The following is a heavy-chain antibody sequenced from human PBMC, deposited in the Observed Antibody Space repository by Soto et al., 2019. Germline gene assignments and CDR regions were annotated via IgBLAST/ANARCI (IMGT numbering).Heavy chain of an antibody. J-gene: IGHJ3*02. Sequence: PGGSLRLSCASSGFTFSGSAMHLVRQASGKGLEWVGRIRSKANSYATAYAASVKGRFTISRDDSKNTAYLQMNSLKTEDTAVYYCTRPTFTMVRGVIITTRDIWGQGTMVTV. V-gene: IGHV3-73*01. CDR1: GFTFSGSA. D-gene: IGHD3-10*01. CDR3: TRPTFTMVRGVIITTRDI. CDR2: IRSKANSYAT.